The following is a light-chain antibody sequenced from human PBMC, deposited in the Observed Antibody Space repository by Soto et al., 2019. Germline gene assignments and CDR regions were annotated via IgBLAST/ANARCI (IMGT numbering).Light chain of an antibody. CDR2: DVR. CDR1: SSDIGGYNS. V-gene: IGLV2-8*01. J-gene: IGLJ1*01. Sequence: QSALTQSPSASGAPGQSVTISCTGTSSDIGGYNSVSWYQQHPGKAPKVMIYDVRKRPSGVPDRFSASKSGNTASLTVSALQAEEEADYYCSSYTGRNNLVFGTGTQLTVL. CDR3: SSYTGRNNLV.